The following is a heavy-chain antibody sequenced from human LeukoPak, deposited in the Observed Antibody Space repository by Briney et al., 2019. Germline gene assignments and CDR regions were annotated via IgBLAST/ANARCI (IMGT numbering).Heavy chain of an antibody. CDR1: GFSFSSAW. D-gene: IGHD2-2*01. CDR2: IKRKTDGGTT. Sequence: GGSLRLSCAVSGFSFSSAWMSWVRQAPGKGLEWVGRIKRKTDGGTTDYAAPVKGRFTISRNDSKNTLYLQMNSLKTEDTAMYYCTTPALLHAFDIWGQGTMVTVSS. V-gene: IGHV3-15*01. J-gene: IGHJ3*02. CDR3: TTPALLHAFDI.